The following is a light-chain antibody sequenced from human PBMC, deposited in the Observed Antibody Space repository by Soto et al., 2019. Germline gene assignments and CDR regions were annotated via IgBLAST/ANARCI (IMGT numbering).Light chain of an antibody. J-gene: IGLJ2*01. CDR1: SNDVGAYSY. CDR3: SSYTKGRTVV. Sequence: QAVLTQPASVSGSPGLSITISCTGTSNDVGAYSYVSWYQQLPGKAPKLIIYDVINRPSGISPRFSGSKSGSTASLTISGLQAEDGADYYCSSYTKGRTVVFGGGTKLTVL. CDR2: DVI. V-gene: IGLV2-14*03.